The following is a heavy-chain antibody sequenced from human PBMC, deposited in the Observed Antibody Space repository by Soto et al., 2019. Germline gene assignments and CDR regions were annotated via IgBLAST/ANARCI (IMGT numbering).Heavy chain of an antibody. CDR2: IIPLLNTP. CDR1: GGTFSSYA. D-gene: IGHD6-6*01. V-gene: IGHV1-69*01. J-gene: IGHJ6*02. Sequence: QVQLVQSGAEVKKPGSSVKVSCRASGGTFSSYAVSWVRQAPGQGLEWMGVIIPLLNTPKYVEKFQGRVMITADASATTAYLELSSLTSEDTAVYYWARESSSPNYYYYGMDVWGQGTTVTVSS. CDR3: ARESSSPNYYYYGMDV.